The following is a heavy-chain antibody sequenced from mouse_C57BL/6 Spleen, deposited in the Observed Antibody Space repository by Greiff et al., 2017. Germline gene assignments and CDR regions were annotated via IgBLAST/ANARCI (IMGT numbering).Heavy chain of an antibody. V-gene: IGHV1-61*01. CDR2: IYPSDSET. D-gene: IGHD1-1*01. CDR3: ARGGDGRGPFDY. Sequence: QVQLKQPGAELVRPGSSVTLSCKASGYTFTSYWMDWVKQRPGQGLEWIGNIYPSDSETHYNQKFNDKATLTVDKSSSTAYMQLSRLTSEDSAVYYCARGGDGRGPFDYWGQGTTLTVSS. J-gene: IGHJ2*01. CDR1: GYTFTSYW.